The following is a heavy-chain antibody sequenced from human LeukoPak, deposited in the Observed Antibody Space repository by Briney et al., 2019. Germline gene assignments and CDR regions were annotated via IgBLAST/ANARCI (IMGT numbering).Heavy chain of an antibody. CDR1: GFTFDDYG. J-gene: IGHJ5*02. V-gene: IGHV3-20*04. Sequence: GGSLRLSCAASGFTFDDYGMSWVRQAPGKGLEWVSGITWNGGSTGYADSVKGRFTISRDNAKNSLYLQMNSLRAEDSALYYWARGINDGANWFDPWGQGTLVTVSS. CDR2: ITWNGGST. CDR3: ARGINDGANWFDP. D-gene: IGHD1-1*01.